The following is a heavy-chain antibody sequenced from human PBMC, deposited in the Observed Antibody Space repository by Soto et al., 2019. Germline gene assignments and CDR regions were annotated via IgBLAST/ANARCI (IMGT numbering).Heavy chain of an antibody. CDR3: SRLRGGYWYFDL. V-gene: IGHV4-59*01. Sequence: QVQLQESGPGLVKPSETLSLTCSVSGGSISSYYGSWFRQPPGRELEWIGYIYYSGNTNYNPSLKSRVTISIDTSKQQFYLKLSSVTAADTAVYYCSRLRGGYWYFDLWGRGALVTVSS. D-gene: IGHD4-17*01. CDR2: IYYSGNT. CDR1: GGSISSYY. J-gene: IGHJ2*01.